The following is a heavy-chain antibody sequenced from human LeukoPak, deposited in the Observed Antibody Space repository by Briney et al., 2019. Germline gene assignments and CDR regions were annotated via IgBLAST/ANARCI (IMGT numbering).Heavy chain of an antibody. V-gene: IGHV3-23*01. Sequence: GGSLRLSCAAAGFIFSNNAMTWVRQSPGKGLEWVSSITASGDRTFNADSVKGRFTISRDNSKNTLYLLMNSLRAEDTALYYCARSTAASDSDYWGQGTLVTVSS. CDR1: GFIFSNNA. CDR2: ITASGDRT. D-gene: IGHD6-13*01. CDR3: ARSTAASDSDY. J-gene: IGHJ4*02.